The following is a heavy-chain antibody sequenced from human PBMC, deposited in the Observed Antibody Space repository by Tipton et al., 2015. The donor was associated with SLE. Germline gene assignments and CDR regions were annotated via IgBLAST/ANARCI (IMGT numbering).Heavy chain of an antibody. D-gene: IGHD5-18*01. V-gene: IGHV1-18*01. CDR3: ARVRVDTAMGVFDF. CDR2: ISTYNGNT. CDR1: GYTFTSYG. Sequence: QSGPEVKNPGASVKVSCKASGYTFTSYGISWVRQAPGQGLEWMGWISTYNGNTNYAQKLQGRVTMTSDTSTSTAYMELRSLRSDDTAIYYCARVRVDTAMGVFDFWGQGTLVTVSS. J-gene: IGHJ4*02.